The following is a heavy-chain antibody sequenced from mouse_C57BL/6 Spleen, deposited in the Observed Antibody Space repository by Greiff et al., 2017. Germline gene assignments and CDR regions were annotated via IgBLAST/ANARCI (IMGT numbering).Heavy chain of an antibody. Sequence: VQLQQSGAELVKPGASVKLSCKASGYTFTSYWMHWVKQRPGQGLEWIGMIHPNSGSTNYNEKFKSKATLTVDKSSSTAYMQLSSLTSEDSAVYYCARSYDGYYYYAMDYWGQGTSVTVSS. CDR2: IHPNSGST. V-gene: IGHV1-64*01. D-gene: IGHD2-3*01. J-gene: IGHJ4*01. CDR3: ARSYDGYYYYAMDY. CDR1: GYTFTSYW.